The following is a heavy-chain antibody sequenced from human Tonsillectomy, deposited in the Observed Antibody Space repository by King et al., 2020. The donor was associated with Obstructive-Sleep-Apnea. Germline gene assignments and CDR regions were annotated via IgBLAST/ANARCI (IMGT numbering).Heavy chain of an antibody. V-gene: IGHV4-39*07. D-gene: IGHD5-18*01. CDR2: IHYSGNT. CDR1: GGSMSRRSYY. J-gene: IGHJ4*02. CDR3: ARDGGYSYGFEY. Sequence: LQLQESGPGLVKPSETLSLTCTVSGGSMSRRSYYWGWTRQPPGKGLEWIGSIHYSGNTYYNPSLKSRVTISVDTSKNQFFLKLSSVTAADTAVYYCARDGGYSYGFEYWGQGTLVTVSS.